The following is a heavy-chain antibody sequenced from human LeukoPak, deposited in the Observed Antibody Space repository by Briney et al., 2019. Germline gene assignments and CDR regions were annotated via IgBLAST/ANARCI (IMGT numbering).Heavy chain of an antibody. V-gene: IGHV1-2*02. J-gene: IGHJ5*02. CDR2: MNPNSGGT. CDR3: ARDKLGLGELSLYDQ. Sequence: ASVKVSCKASGYTLTGYYMHWVRQAPGQGLEWMGWMNPNSGGTKYAQKFQGRVTMTRDTSISTAYMELSGLRSDDTAMYYCARDKLGLGELSLYDQWGQGTLVTVFS. D-gene: IGHD3-16*02. CDR1: GYTLTGYY.